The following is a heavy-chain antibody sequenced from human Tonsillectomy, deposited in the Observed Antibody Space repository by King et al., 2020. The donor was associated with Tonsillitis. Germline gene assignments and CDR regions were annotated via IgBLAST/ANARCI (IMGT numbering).Heavy chain of an antibody. V-gene: IGHV1-2*02. Sequence: VQLVQSGAEVKKPGASVKVSCKASGYTFTGYYMHWARQAPGQGLEWMGWINPNSGGTNHAQKFQGRVTMTRDTSITTAYMELSRLRSDDTAVYYCARGSGSSCYPLYFDHWGQGTLVTVSS. CDR3: ARGSGSSCYPLYFDH. D-gene: IGHD2-15*01. CDR1: GYTFTGYY. J-gene: IGHJ4*02. CDR2: INPNSGGT.